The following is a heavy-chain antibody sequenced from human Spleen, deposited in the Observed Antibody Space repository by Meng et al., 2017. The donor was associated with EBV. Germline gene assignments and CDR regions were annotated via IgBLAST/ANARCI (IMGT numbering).Heavy chain of an antibody. J-gene: IGHJ5*02. CDR1: GVSISSSSYY. D-gene: IGHD1/OR15-1a*01. V-gene: IGHV4-39*02. Sequence: QVQLQESGPGLVXPXXXXXLTXTXSGVSISSSSYYWGWIRQPPGKGLEWIGSVSYTGSTYYNPSLRSRVTISVDTSKNHFSLKLSSVTAADTAVYYCATGGTALITGWFDPWGQGTLVTVSS. CDR2: VSYTGST. CDR3: ATGGTALITGWFDP.